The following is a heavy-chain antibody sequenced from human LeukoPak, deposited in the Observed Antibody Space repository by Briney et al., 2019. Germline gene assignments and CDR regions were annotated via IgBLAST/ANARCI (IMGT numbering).Heavy chain of an antibody. D-gene: IGHD4-17*01. CDR1: GFTFSSYW. CDR2: ISYDGSNK. Sequence: GGSLRLSCAASGFTFSSYWMSWVRQAPGKGLEWVAVISYDGSNKYYADSVKGRFTISRDNSKNTLYLQMNSLRAEDTAVYYCAKIPPQGGTVTTSYFDYWGQGTLVTVSS. V-gene: IGHV3-30*18. CDR3: AKIPPQGGTVTTSYFDY. J-gene: IGHJ4*02.